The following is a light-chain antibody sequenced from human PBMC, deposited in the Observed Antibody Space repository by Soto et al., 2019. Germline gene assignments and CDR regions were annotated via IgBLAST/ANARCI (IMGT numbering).Light chain of an antibody. CDR2: DVS. J-gene: IGLJ1*01. V-gene: IGLV2-11*01. CDR3: CSYAGGYTYV. Sequence: QSALTQPRSVSGSPGQSVTISCTGTTNDVGFYNYVSWYQQHPGKAPKFLIYDVSKRPSGVPDRFSGSKSGSTASLTISGLQADDEADYYCCSYAGGYTYVFGSGTKLTVL. CDR1: TNDVGFYNY.